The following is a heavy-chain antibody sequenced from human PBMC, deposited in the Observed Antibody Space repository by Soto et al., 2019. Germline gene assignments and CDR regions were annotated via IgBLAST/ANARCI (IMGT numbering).Heavy chain of an antibody. J-gene: IGHJ4*02. D-gene: IGHD3-22*01. V-gene: IGHV1-8*01. CDR2: MNPNSGNT. CDR1: GYTFTSYD. CDR3: ARWYPEKHYYDSSGYYYRYYFDY. Sequence: QVQLVQSGAEVKKPGASVKVSCKASGYTFTSYDINWVRQATGQGLEWMGWMNPNSGNTGYAQKFQGRVTMTRNTSISTAYMELSSLRSEDTAVYYCARWYPEKHYYDSSGYYYRYYFDYWGQGTLVTVSS.